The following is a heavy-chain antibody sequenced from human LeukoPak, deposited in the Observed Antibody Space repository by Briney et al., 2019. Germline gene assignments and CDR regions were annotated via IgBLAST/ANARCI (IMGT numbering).Heavy chain of an antibody. V-gene: IGHV3-30-3*01. J-gene: IGHJ4*02. CDR2: ISYDGSIS. D-gene: IGHD2-15*01. Sequence: PGGSLPVSCAASGFTFNSYAVHWVRQAPGKGLEWVAVISYDGSISFYAASVKGRFNISRDNSKNTLYLQMNSLRAEDTALYFCARDRRYCSGGSCYFDYFFDYWGQETVVTLFS. CDR3: ARDRRYCSGGSCYFDYFFDY. CDR1: GFTFNSYA.